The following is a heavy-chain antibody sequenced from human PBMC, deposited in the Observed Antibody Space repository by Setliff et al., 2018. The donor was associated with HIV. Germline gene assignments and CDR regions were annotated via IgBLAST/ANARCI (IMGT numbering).Heavy chain of an antibody. CDR3: ARSAETAFDY. V-gene: IGHV3-21*01. Sequence: GGSLRLSCAASGIVFSSYTMTWVRQAPGKGLEWVSSISSSSSYIYYADSVKGRFTISRDNAKNSLYLQMNSLRAEDTAVYYCARSAETAFDYWGQGTLVTVSS. J-gene: IGHJ4*02. CDR2: ISSSSSYI. CDR1: GIVFSSYT.